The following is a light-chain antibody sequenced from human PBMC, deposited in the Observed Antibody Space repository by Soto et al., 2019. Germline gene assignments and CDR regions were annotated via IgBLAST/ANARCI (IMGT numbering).Light chain of an antibody. Sequence: EIVLTQSPATLSLSPGHRATLSCRASESVRRYLAWYQQKPGQAPRLLIYDASNRATGIPARFSGSGSGTDFTLTITSLEPEDFAVYYCQQRSNWPSTFGGGTKVEIK. J-gene: IGKJ4*01. CDR1: ESVRRY. CDR2: DAS. CDR3: QQRSNWPST. V-gene: IGKV3-11*01.